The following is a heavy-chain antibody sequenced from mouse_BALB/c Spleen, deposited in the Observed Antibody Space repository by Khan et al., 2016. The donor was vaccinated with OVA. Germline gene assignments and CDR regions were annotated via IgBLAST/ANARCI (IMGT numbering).Heavy chain of an antibody. V-gene: IGHV9-4*02. CDR1: GYTFTTAG. CDR2: INTHSGVP. D-gene: IGHD2-14*01. Sequence: QIQLVQSGPELKKPGETVRISCKASGYTFTTAGIQWVQKMPGKGLKWIGWINTHSGVPKYAEDFKGRFAFSLETSVNTAYLQITNLKNEDTATYFCARGGTAYYRNDGGAMESWGQVTSVTVSS. CDR3: ARGGTAYYRNDGGAMES. J-gene: IGHJ4*01.